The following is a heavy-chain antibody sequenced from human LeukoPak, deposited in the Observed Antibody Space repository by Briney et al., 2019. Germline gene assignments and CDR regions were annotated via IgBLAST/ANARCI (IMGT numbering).Heavy chain of an antibody. CDR2: ISGSGGST. V-gene: IGHV3-23*01. CDR3: ARSSQEGVIVVVPAAEADI. J-gene: IGHJ3*02. D-gene: IGHD2-2*01. Sequence: GSLRLSCAASGFTFSSYAMSWVRQAPGKGLEWVSAISGSGGSTYYADSVKGRFTISRDNSKNTLYLQMNSLRAEDTAVYYCARSSQEGVIVVVPAAEADIWGQGTMVTVSS. CDR1: GFTFSSYA.